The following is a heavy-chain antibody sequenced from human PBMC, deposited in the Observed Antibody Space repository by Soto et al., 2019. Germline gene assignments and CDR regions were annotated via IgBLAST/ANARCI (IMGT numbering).Heavy chain of an antibody. J-gene: IGHJ5*01. CDR1: GDTFTKYA. CDR3: ARDLGGCSAGSCRYNWLDS. V-gene: IGHV1-69*06. CDR2: IIPFYGTA. Sequence: QVQLVQSGAEVKKPGSSVKVSCKASGDTFTKYAISWVRQAPGQGLEWMGGIIPFYGTAHYAEKFQDRVTILADTSTSTADMELSSLRPEDTAVYSCARDLGGCSAGSCRYNWLDSWGQGTLVTVSS. D-gene: IGHD2-15*01.